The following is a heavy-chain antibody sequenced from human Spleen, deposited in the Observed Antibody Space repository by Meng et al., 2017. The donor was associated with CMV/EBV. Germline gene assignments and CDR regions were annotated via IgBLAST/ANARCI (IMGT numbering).Heavy chain of an antibody. CDR1: GGSFSGYY. J-gene: IGHJ4*02. CDR3: ARGRSGYYGGPYFDY. Sequence: QVKRQQWGAGLLKPSETLSLTCAVYGGSFSGYYWSWIRQPPGKGLEWIGEINHSGSTNYNPSLKSRVTISVDTSKNQFSLKLSSVTAADTAVYYCARGRSGYYGGPYFDYWGQGTLVTVSS. V-gene: IGHV4-34*01. D-gene: IGHD3-22*01. CDR2: INHSGST.